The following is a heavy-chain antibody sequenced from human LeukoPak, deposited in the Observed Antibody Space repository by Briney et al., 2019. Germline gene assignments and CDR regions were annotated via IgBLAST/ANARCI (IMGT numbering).Heavy chain of an antibody. Sequence: PSQTLSLICTVSGGSIGSGSYYWSWIRQPAGKGLEWIGRIYTSGSTNYNPSLKSRVTISVDTSKNQFSLKLSSVTAADTAVYYCARGGIAATSFDYWGQGTLVTVSS. CDR2: IYTSGST. D-gene: IGHD6-13*01. CDR3: ARGGIAATSFDY. J-gene: IGHJ4*02. CDR1: GGSIGSGSYY. V-gene: IGHV4-61*02.